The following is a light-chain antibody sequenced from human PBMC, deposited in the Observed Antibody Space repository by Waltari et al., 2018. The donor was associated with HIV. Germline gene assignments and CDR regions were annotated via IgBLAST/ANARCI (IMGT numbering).Light chain of an antibody. Sequence: SYELTQPPSVSVSPGQTASITCPGDKLGDKYACWYQQKPGQSPVLVIYQDNKRPSGIPERFSGSNSGNTATLTISGTQAMDEADYFCQAWDSGVVFGGGTKLTVL. CDR2: QDN. CDR1: KLGDKY. V-gene: IGLV3-1*01. CDR3: QAWDSGVV. J-gene: IGLJ2*01.